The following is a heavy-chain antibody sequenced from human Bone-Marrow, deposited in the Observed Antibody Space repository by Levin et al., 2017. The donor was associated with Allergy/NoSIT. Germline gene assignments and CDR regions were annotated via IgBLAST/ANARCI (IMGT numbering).Heavy chain of an antibody. Sequence: PGESLKISCKVSGYTLSELSIYWVRQAPGKGLEWMGGIDREDGEAIYAQKFQGRLTITEDTSTDTAYMELNSLRSEDTAVYYFTADGSYYDMSGQEYNFESWGQGTLVTVSS. CDR1: GYTLSELS. J-gene: IGHJ4*02. CDR3: TADGSYYDMSGQEYNFES. V-gene: IGHV1-24*01. CDR2: IDREDGEA. D-gene: IGHD3-22*01.